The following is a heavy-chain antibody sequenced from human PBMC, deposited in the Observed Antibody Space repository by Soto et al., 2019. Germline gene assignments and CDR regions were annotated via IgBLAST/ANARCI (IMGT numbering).Heavy chain of an antibody. D-gene: IGHD4-17*01. V-gene: IGHV3-21*01. CDR1: GFTFSSYS. J-gene: IGHJ6*03. CDR3: ARDYGDYVYWYYYYYMDV. Sequence: PGGSLRLSCAASGFTFSSYSMNWVRQAPGKGLEWVSSISSSSSYIYYADSVKGRFTISRDNAKNSLYLQMNSLRAEDTAVYYCARDYGDYVYWYYYYYMDVWGKGTTVTVS. CDR2: ISSSSSYI.